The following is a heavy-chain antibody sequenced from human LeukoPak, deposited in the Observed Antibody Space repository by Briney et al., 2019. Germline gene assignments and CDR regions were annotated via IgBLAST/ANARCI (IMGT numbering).Heavy chain of an antibody. D-gene: IGHD3-10*01. V-gene: IGHV1-46*01. J-gene: IGHJ4*02. CDR2: INPTGGSA. CDR3: ARDQYYYGSGSYYNAVDY. CDR1: GYTFTSYY. Sequence: ASVKVSCKASGYTFTSYYMRWVRQAPGQGLEWMGIINPTGGSATYAQKFQGRVTMTRDTSTGTVYMELSSLRSEDTAVYYCARDQYYYGSGSYYNAVDYWGQGTLVTVSS.